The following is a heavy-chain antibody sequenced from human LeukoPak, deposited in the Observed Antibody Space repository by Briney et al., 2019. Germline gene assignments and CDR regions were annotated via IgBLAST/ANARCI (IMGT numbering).Heavy chain of an antibody. J-gene: IGHJ4*02. V-gene: IGHV3-7*01. CDR2: IKQDGSEK. CDR3: ASGSGSFDY. Sequence: PGGSLRLSCAASGFTFSSYWMSWVRHTPGKGLEWVANIKQDGSEKYYVDSVKGRFTISRDNAKNSLYLQMNTLRAKDTAVYYCASGSGSFDYWGQGTLVTVSS. D-gene: IGHD1-26*01. CDR1: GFTFSSYW.